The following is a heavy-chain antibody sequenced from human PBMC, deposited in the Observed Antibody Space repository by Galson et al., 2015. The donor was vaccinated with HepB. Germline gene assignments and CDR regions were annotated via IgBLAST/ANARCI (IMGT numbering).Heavy chain of an antibody. D-gene: IGHD3-16*02. V-gene: IGHV3-23*01. CDR2: ISGSGTYT. CDR1: GFTFNSYA. J-gene: IGHJ3*02. Sequence: SLRLSCATSGFTFNSYAMSWVRQAPGKGLEWVSVISGSGTYTYYGDSVKGRFTIPRDSSKNTLYLQMNSLRVEDTAVYYCAKALLWGSYRDGLDTWGQGTMLTVSS. CDR3: AKALLWGSYRDGLDT.